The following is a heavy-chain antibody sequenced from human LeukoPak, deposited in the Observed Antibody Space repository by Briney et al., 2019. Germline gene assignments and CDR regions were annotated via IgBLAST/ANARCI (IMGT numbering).Heavy chain of an antibody. CDR2: IYTSGST. CDR1: GGSISSYY. CDR3: ARQEWLSTPFDY. Sequence: SETLSLTCTVSGGSISSYYWSWIRQPPGKGLEWIGYIYTSGSTNYNPSLKSRVTISVDTSKNQFSLKLSFVTAADTAVYYCARQEWLSTPFDYWGQGTLVTVSS. D-gene: IGHD3-3*01. J-gene: IGHJ4*02. V-gene: IGHV4-4*09.